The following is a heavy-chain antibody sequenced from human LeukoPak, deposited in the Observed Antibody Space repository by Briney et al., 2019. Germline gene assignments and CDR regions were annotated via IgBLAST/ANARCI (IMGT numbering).Heavy chain of an antibody. Sequence: GGSLRLSCAASGFSFSSYAMSWVRQAPGKGLEWVSAISSSDTYIYYADSVKGRFTISRDNAKNSLYLQMNSLRAEDTAVYYCAKRGIAAAASFDYWGQGTLVTVSS. CDR2: ISSSDTYI. J-gene: IGHJ4*02. D-gene: IGHD6-13*01. CDR3: AKRGIAAAASFDY. CDR1: GFSFSSYA. V-gene: IGHV3-21*01.